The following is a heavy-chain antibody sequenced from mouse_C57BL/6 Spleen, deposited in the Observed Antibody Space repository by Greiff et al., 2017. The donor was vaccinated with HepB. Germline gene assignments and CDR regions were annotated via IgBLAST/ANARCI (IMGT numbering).Heavy chain of an antibody. CDR2: IWSGGST. J-gene: IGHJ2*01. CDR3: ARNGLDY. CDR1: GFSLTSYG. Sequence: VQLQQSGPGLVQPSQSLSITCTVSGFSLTSYGVHWVRQSPGKGLEWLGVIWSGGSTDYNAACISRLSISKDNSKSQVFFKMNSLQADDTAIYYCARNGLDYWGQGTTLTVSS. V-gene: IGHV2-2*01.